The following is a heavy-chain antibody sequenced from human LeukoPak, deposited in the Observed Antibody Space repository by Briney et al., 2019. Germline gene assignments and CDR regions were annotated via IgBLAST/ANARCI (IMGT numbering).Heavy chain of an antibody. V-gene: IGHV4-59*01. CDR1: GGSISSYY. CDR2: IYYSGST. D-gene: IGHD2-2*01. J-gene: IGHJ5*02. Sequence: PSETLSLTCTVSGGSISSYYWSWIRQPPGKGLEWIGYIYYSGSTNYNPSLKSRVTISVDTSKNQFSLKLSSVTAADTAVYYCARDRGQYCSSTSCSINWFDPWGQGTLVTVSS. CDR3: ARDRGQYCSSTSCSINWFDP.